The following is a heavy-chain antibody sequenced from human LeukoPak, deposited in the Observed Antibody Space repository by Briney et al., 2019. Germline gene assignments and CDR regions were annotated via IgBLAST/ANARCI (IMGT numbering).Heavy chain of an antibody. D-gene: IGHD2-2*01. V-gene: IGHV4-34*01. Sequence: PSETLSLTCAVYGGSFSGYYWSWIRQPPGKGLEWIGEINHSGSTNYNPSLKSRVTISVDTSKNQFSLKLSSVTAADTAVYHCARATVVPAATPAAFDIWGQGTMVTVSS. CDR2: INHSGST. CDR1: GGSFSGYY. CDR3: ARATVVPAATPAAFDI. J-gene: IGHJ3*02.